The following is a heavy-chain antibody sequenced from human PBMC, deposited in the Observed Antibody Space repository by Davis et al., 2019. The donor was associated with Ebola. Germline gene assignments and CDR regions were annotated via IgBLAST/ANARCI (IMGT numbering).Heavy chain of an antibody. CDR2: IIPILGIA. J-gene: IGHJ3*02. Sequence: SVKVSCKASVGTFSSYTISWVRQAPGQGLEWMGRIIPILGIANYAQKFQGRVTITADKSTSTAYMELSSLRSEDTAVYYCARDQPPYYDDSSGDAFDIWGQGTMVTVSS. CDR3: ARDQPPYYDDSSGDAFDI. V-gene: IGHV1-69*04. D-gene: IGHD3-22*01. CDR1: VGTFSSYT.